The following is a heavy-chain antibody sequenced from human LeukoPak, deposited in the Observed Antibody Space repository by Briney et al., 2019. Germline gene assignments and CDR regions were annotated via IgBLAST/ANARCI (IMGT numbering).Heavy chain of an antibody. CDR2: IYTSGST. CDR1: GGSISSGSYY. D-gene: IGHD1-26*01. Sequence: SETLSLTCTVSGGSISSGSYYWSWIRQPAGKGLEWIGRIYTSGSTNYNPSLKSRVTISVDTSKNQFSLKLSSVTAADTAVYYCARDGRWDPGDFPDAFDIWGQGTMVTVSS. J-gene: IGHJ3*02. V-gene: IGHV4-61*02. CDR3: ARDGRWDPGDFPDAFDI.